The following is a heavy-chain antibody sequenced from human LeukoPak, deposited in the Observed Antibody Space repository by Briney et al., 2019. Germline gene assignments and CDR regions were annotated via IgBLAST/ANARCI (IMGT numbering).Heavy chain of an antibody. J-gene: IGHJ4*02. D-gene: IGHD5-18*01. CDR3: ARDYVDTAMDKAPFDY. CDR1: GGSLSTYY. V-gene: IGHV4-4*07. Sequence: SETLSLTCTVSGGSLSTYYWTWIRQPAGKGLEWIGRIYINGNTNYNPSLKSRVTMSVDTSKNQFSLKLSSVTAADTAVYYCARDYVDTAMDKAPFDYWGQGTLVTVSS. CDR2: IYINGNT.